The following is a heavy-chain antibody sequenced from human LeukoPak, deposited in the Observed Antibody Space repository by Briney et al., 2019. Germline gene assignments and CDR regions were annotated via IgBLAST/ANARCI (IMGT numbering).Heavy chain of an antibody. V-gene: IGHV3-66*01. D-gene: IGHD6-6*01. Sequence: GGSLRLSCAASGFNVGTNYMSWVRQAPGKGLEWVSVIYSGGYRVYADSVKGRFTISRDNSKNTLSLQMNSLRVEDTAVYYCTRDHRPWPQWGQGTLVTVSS. CDR3: TRDHRPWPQ. J-gene: IGHJ4*02. CDR2: IYSGGYR. CDR1: GFNVGTNY.